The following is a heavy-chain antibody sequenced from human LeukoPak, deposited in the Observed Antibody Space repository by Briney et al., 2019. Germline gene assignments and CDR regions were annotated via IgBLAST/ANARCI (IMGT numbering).Heavy chain of an antibody. CDR1: GGSFSGYY. CDR2: INHSGST. Sequence: PSETLSLTCAVCGGSFSGYYWSWIRQPPGKGLEWIGEINHSGSTNYNSSLKSRVTISVDTSKNQFSLKVSSVTAADTAVYYCAREKMRRYSYGYAHWGQGTLVTVSS. V-gene: IGHV4-34*01. J-gene: IGHJ4*02. D-gene: IGHD5-18*01. CDR3: AREKMRRYSYGYAH.